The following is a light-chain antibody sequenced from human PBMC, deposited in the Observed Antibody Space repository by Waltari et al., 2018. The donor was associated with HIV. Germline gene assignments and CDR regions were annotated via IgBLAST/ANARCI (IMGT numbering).Light chain of an antibody. V-gene: IGKV1-5*03. Sequence: DIQMTQSPSTLSASVVARVTTTCRTSQSISSWLAWYQQKPGKAPKRLIYKASSLESGVPSRFSGSGSGTEFTLTISSLQPDDFATYYCQQYDNYSYTFGQGTKLEIK. CDR1: QSISSW. CDR2: KAS. J-gene: IGKJ2*01. CDR3: QQYDNYSYT.